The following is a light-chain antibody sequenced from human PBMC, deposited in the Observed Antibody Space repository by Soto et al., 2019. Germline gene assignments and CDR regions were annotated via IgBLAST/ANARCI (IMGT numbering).Light chain of an antibody. Sequence: EIVMTQFPATLSVSPGERATLSCRASQSVSSNLAWYQQKRGQAPRLLMYGASTRATGIPARFSGSGSGTEFTLTISSLQSEDVAVYYCQQYNNWPPGTFGQGTKLEIK. CDR3: QQYNNWPPGT. V-gene: IGKV3-15*01. CDR2: GAS. CDR1: QSVSSN. J-gene: IGKJ2*02.